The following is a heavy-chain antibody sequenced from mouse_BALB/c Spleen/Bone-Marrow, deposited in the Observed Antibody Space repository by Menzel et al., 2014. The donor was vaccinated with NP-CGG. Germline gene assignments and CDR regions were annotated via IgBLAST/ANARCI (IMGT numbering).Heavy chain of an antibody. CDR2: IDPANGNT. V-gene: IGHV14-3*02. D-gene: IGHD2-4*01. CDR1: GFNIKDTY. CDR3: ARGGITTGFAY. Sequence: DVKLVESGAELVKPGASVKLSCTASGFNIKDTYMHWVKQRPEQGLEWIGRIDPANGNTKYDPKFQGKATITADTSSNPACLQLSSLTSEDTAVYYCARGGITTGFAYWGQGTLVTVSA. J-gene: IGHJ3*01.